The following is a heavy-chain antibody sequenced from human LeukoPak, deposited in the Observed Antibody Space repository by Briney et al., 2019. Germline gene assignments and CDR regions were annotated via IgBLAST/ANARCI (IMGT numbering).Heavy chain of an antibody. CDR3: ARHSITVAGFDY. J-gene: IGHJ4*02. CDR1: GGSTSSSSHY. CDR2: IYYSGST. D-gene: IGHD6-19*01. Sequence: PSETLSLTCTVSGGSTSSSSHYWGWIRQPPGKGLEWIGSIYYSGSTYYNPSLKSRVTISVDTSKNQFSLKLNSVTAADTAVYYCARHSITVAGFDYWGQGTLVTVSS. V-gene: IGHV4-39*01.